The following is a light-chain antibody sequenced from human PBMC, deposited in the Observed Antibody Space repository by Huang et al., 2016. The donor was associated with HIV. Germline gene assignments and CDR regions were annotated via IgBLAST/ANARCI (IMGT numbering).Light chain of an antibody. CDR3: QQYNNWPPNT. V-gene: IGKV3-15*01. CDR2: GAS. Sequence: ETVMTRSPATLSVSPGERVTLSCRASQSVSSNLAWYQHTPGQGPRLLIYGASTRATGIPARFSGSGSGTEFTLTINTLQSEDFAVYYCQQYNNWPPNTFGQGTKLEIK. J-gene: IGKJ2*01. CDR1: QSVSSN.